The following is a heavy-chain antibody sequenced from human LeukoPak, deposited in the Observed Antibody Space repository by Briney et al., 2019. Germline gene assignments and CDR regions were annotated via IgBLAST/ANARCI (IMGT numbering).Heavy chain of an antibody. J-gene: IGHJ4*02. CDR1: GYTFTSYD. CDR2: MNPNSGNT. Sequence: AASVKVSCKASGYTFTSYDINWVRQATGQGLEWMGWMNPNSGNTGYAQKFQGRVTMTRNTSISTAYMELSSLRSEDTAVYYCARAGIAAAGMDYWRQGTLVTVSS. V-gene: IGHV1-8*01. CDR3: ARAGIAAAGMDY. D-gene: IGHD6-13*01.